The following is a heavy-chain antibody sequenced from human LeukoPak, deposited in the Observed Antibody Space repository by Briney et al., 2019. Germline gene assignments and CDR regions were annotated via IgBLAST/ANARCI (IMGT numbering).Heavy chain of an antibody. CDR2: IYYSGST. D-gene: IGHD3-10*01. V-gene: IGHV4-31*03. Sequence: SQTLSLTCTVSGGSISSGGYYWSWIRQHPGKGLEWIGYIYYSGSTYYNPSLKSRVTISVDTSKNQFSLKLSSVTAADTAVYYCARFTAAGYRWFGEPDPTPDYWGQGTLVTVSS. CDR1: GGSISSGGYY. CDR3: ARFTAAGYRWFGEPDPTPDY. J-gene: IGHJ4*02.